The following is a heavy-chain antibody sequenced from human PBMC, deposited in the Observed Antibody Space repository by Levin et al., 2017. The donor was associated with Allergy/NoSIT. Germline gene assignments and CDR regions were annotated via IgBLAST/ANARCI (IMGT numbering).Heavy chain of an antibody. CDR3: ASQGSARAAH. CDR1: GDFITTSDW. Sequence: SQTLSLTCDVSGDFITTSDWWSWVRQPPGKGLEWIGEIHHSGGTNYNPSLKSRASFSIDKSKKQFSLKLTSVTAADTAVYYCASQGSARAAHWGQGILVTVSS. CDR2: IHHSGGT. J-gene: IGHJ4*02. D-gene: IGHD2-15*01. V-gene: IGHV4-4*02.